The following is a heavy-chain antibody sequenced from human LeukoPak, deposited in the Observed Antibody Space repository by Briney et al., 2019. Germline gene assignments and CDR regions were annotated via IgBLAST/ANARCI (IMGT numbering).Heavy chain of an antibody. J-gene: IGHJ4*02. CDR1: GFTFGVYA. V-gene: IGHV3-49*03. CDR2: IRSKAYGGTT. CDR3: TRVLGGTTWYYFDY. Sequence: PGGSLRLSCTASGFTFGVYAMSCFRQAPGKGLEWVGFIRSKAYGGTTEYDASVKGRFTISRDDSKSIAYLQMNSLKTEDTAVYYCTRVLGGTTWYYFDYWGQGTLVTVSS. D-gene: IGHD1-1*01.